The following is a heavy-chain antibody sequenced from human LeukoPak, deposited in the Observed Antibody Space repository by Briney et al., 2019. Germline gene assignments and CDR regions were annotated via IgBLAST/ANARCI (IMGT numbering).Heavy chain of an antibody. CDR1: GYTFTNYP. D-gene: IGHD6-19*01. J-gene: IGHJ4*02. V-gene: IGHV7-4-1*02. CDR3: ARGGYSRGQGSPFDY. Sequence: ASVKVSCKASGYTFTNYPMIWVRQAPGQGLEWMGWINTNTGNPTYAQGFTGRFVFSLDTSVGTTYLQINSLETEDTAVYYCARGGYSRGQGSPFDYWGQGTLVTVSS. CDR2: INTNTGNP.